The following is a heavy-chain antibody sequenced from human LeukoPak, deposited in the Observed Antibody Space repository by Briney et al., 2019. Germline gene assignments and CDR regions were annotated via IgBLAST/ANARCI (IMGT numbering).Heavy chain of an antibody. CDR3: ARDRSYFDY. CDR2: ISGSGGSA. J-gene: IGHJ4*02. V-gene: IGHV3-23*01. CDR1: GFTFSSYA. Sequence: PGGSLRLSCAASGFTFSSYAMSWVRQAPGKGLEWVSAISGSGGSALYADSVKGRFTISRDNSKNSLYLQMNSLRAEDTAVYYCARDRSYFDYWGQGTLVTVSS.